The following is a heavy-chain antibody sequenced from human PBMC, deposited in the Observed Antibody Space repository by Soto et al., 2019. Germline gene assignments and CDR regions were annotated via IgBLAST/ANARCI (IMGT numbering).Heavy chain of an antibody. Sequence: SETLSLTCAVSGGSISSGGYSWRWIRQPPGKGLEWIGYIYHSGSTYYNPSLKSRVTISVDRSKNQFSLKLNSVTAADTAVYYCARVIAATDTISVWFDPWGQGTLVTVSS. CDR2: IYHSGST. D-gene: IGHD6-13*01. CDR3: ARVIAATDTISVWFDP. CDR1: GGSISSGGYS. J-gene: IGHJ5*02. V-gene: IGHV4-30-2*01.